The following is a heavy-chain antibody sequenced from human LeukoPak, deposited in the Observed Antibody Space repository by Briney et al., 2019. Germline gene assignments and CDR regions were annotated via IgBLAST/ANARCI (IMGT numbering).Heavy chain of an antibody. CDR3: ARTYCGGDCNNRYFDY. Sequence: GASVKVSCMASGYILSSYYMHWVRQAPGQGLEWMGRINPSGDNTDYAQKFQGRVTMTRDKSTSTVYMELNSLRSEDTALYYCARTYCGGDCNNRYFDYWGQGTLVTVSS. D-gene: IGHD2-21*02. CDR2: INPSGDNT. J-gene: IGHJ4*02. V-gene: IGHV1-46*01. CDR1: GYILSSYY.